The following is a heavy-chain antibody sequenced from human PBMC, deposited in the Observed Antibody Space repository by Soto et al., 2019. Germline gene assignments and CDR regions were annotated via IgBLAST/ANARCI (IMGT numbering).Heavy chain of an antibody. V-gene: IGHV3-33*01. CDR3: ARDLGYCSSTSCSQDGMDV. CDR2: IWYDGSNK. Sequence: GGSLRLSCAASGFTFSSYGMHWVRQAPGKGLEWVAVIWYDGSNKYYADSVKGRFTISRDNSKNTLYLQMNSLRAEDTAVYYCARDLGYCSSTSCSQDGMDVWGQGTTVTVSS. D-gene: IGHD2-2*01. CDR1: GFTFSSYG. J-gene: IGHJ6*02.